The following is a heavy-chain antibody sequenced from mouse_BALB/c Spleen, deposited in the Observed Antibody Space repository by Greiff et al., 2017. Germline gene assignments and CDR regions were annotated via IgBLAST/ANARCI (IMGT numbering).Heavy chain of an antibody. D-gene: IGHD2-10*02. CDR2: INPSTGYT. Sequence: QVQLQQSGAELAKPGASVKMSCKASGYTFTSYWMHWVKQRPGQGLEWIGYINPSTGYTEYNQKFKDKATLTADKSSSTAYMQLSSLTSEDSAVYYCARQGYGNYWYAMDYWGQGTSVTVSS. CDR1: GYTFTSYW. V-gene: IGHV1-7*01. J-gene: IGHJ4*01. CDR3: ARQGYGNYWYAMDY.